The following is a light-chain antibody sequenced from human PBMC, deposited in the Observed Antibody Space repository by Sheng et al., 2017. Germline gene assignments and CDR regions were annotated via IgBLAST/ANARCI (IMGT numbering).Light chain of an antibody. V-gene: IGLV2-11*01. CDR2: DVT. CDR1: SSDVGDYNY. J-gene: IGLJ2*01. CDR3: CSYAGSSTFVV. Sequence: QSALTQPRSVSGSPGQSVTISCTGTSSDVGDYNYVSWYQQHPGKAPKLMIYDVTKRPSGVPDRFSGSKSGNTASLTISGLQAEDEADYYCCSYAGSSTFVVFGGGTKLTVL.